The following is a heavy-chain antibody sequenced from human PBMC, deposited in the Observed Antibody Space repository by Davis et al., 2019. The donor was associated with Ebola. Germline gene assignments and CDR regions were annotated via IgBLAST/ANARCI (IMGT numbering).Heavy chain of an antibody. CDR3: TTGGWGFGMDV. D-gene: IGHD1-26*01. CDR2: ISTTGTYT. Sequence: GESLKISCTASAFSLSDAWMGWVRQAPGKGLEWVASISTTGTYTHYPDSLKGRFTISRDNAKNSLYLRMNSLGGEETAVYYCTTGGWGFGMDVWGQGTTVNVSS. V-gene: IGHV3-11*06. J-gene: IGHJ6*02. CDR1: AFSLSDAW.